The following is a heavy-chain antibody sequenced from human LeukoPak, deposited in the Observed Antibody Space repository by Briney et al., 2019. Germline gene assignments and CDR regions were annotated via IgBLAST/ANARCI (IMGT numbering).Heavy chain of an antibody. CDR2: INRDSSVK. D-gene: IGHD1-14*01. V-gene: IGHV3-7*01. CDR1: GVKLYSFW. Sequence: GALRLFCGSSGVKLYSFWMSWVRPAPEKGLEFVANINRDSSVKNYVDSVKGRFTISRDNAKKSLFLELNSLRADDTAVFYCARDPGSSAFDLWGQGSLVTVST. CDR3: ARDPGSSAFDL. J-gene: IGHJ4*02.